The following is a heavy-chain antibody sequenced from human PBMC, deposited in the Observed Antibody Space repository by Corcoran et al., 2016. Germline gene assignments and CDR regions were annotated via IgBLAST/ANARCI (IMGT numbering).Heavy chain of an antibody. CDR1: GGSFSGYY. Sequence: QLQQWGAGLLKPSETLSLTCAVYGGSFSGYYWSWIRQPPGKGLEWIGEINHSGSTKYNPSLKSRVTISVDTSKNQFSLKLSSVTAADTAVYSCARGHLGVSSVYYAGWFDPWGQGTLVTVSS. D-gene: IGHD3-22*01. J-gene: IGHJ5*02. CDR2: INHSGST. V-gene: IGHV4-34*01. CDR3: ARGHLGVSSVYYAGWFDP.